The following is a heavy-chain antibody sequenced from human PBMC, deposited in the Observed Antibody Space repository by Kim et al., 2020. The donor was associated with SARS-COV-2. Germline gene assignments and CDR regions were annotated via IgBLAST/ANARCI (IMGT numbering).Heavy chain of an antibody. D-gene: IGHD3-22*01. CDR3: ARINHSSVYPSFDY. J-gene: IGHJ4*02. Sequence: NTYLKSRVTISVDTSKNQFSLKLSSVTAADTAVYYCARINHSSVYPSFDYWGQGTLVTVSS. V-gene: IGHV4-39*07.